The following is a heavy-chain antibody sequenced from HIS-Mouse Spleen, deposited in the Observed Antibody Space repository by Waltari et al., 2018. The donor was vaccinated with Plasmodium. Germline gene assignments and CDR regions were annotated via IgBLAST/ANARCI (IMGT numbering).Heavy chain of an antibody. D-gene: IGHD1-1*01. J-gene: IGHJ6*02. Sequence: QVQLVQSGAEVKKPGASVKVSCKASGYTFTSYDINWVRTATGQGLEWMGWRNPNSGNTGYAKKFQGRVTMTRNTSISTAYMELSSLRSEDTAVYYCATYNWNYYYYGMDVWGQGTTVTVSS. CDR2: RNPNSGNT. V-gene: IGHV1-8*01. CDR1: GYTFTSYD. CDR3: ATYNWNYYYYGMDV.